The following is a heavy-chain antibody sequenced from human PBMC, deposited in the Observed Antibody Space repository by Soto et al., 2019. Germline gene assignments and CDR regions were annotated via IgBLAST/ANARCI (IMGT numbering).Heavy chain of an antibody. D-gene: IGHD5-12*01. CDR1: GYTFTSYG. CDR2: ISAYNGNT. Sequence: GASVKVSCKASGYTFTSYGISWVRQAPGQGREWMGWISAYNGNTNYAQKLQGRVTMTTDTSTSTAYMELRSLRSDDTAVYYCARLPGGYDSGWFDPWGQGXLVTVYS. V-gene: IGHV1-18*01. J-gene: IGHJ5*02. CDR3: ARLPGGYDSGWFDP.